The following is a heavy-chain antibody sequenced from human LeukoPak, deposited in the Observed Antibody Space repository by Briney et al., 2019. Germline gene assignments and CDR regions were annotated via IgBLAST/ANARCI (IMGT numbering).Heavy chain of an antibody. CDR1: GFTFCDYA. CDR3: TRALCGGDCHQGLDY. V-gene: IGHV3-49*04. CDR2: IRSKAYGGTT. J-gene: IGHJ4*02. Sequence: SGGSLRLSCTASGFTFCDYAMSWVRQAPGKGLEWAGFIRSKAYGGTTEYAASVKGRFTISRDDSKSIAYLQMNSLKTEDTAVYYCTRALCGGDCHQGLDYWGQGTLVTVSS. D-gene: IGHD2-21*02.